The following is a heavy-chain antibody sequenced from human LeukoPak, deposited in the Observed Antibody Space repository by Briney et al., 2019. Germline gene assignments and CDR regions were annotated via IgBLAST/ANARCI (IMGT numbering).Heavy chain of an antibody. CDR1: GATFSSSA. D-gene: IGHD3-10*01. Sequence: SVKVSCKASGATFSSSAISWVRQAPGQGLEWMGGIIPIFGTATYAQKFQARVTITKDESTSTAYMELSSLRSEDRAVYYCARQITMVRVVSNYYYYYMDVWGKGTTVTVSS. V-gene: IGHV1-69*05. CDR2: IIPIFGTA. J-gene: IGHJ6*03. CDR3: ARQITMVRVVSNYYYYYMDV.